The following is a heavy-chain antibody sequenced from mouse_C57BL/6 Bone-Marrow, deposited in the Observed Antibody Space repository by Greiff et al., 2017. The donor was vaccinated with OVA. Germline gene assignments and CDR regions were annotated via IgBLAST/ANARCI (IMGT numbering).Heavy chain of an antibody. V-gene: IGHV1-15*01. Sequence: QVQLQQSGAELVRPGASVTLSCKASGYTFTDYEMHWVKQTPVHGLEWIGAIDPETGGTAYNQKFKGKAILTADKSSSTAYMELRSLTSEDSAVYYCTRLLWLRRRYFDVWGTGTTVTVSS. CDR2: IDPETGGT. J-gene: IGHJ1*03. D-gene: IGHD2-2*01. CDR1: GYTFTDYE. CDR3: TRLLWLRRRYFDV.